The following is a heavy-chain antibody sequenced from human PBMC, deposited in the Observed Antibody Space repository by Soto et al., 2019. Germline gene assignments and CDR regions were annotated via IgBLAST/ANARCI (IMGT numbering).Heavy chain of an antibody. CDR2: ICHGGNT. CDR3: AKDHVMVVAGSTFDY. D-gene: IGHD6-19*01. V-gene: IGHV4-38-2*02. Sequence: SETLSLTCTVSGYSISSCSYWWVSREPPGKGPEWIASICHGGNTFYNASLKSRVTVSVDKANNQFSLKLRSVNAAETAVYYCAKDHVMVVAGSTFDYWGHGTMVTVSS. J-gene: IGHJ4*01. CDR1: GYSISSCSY.